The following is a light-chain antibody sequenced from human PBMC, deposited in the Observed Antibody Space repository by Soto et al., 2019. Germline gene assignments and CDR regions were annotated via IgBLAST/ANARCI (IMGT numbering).Light chain of an antibody. V-gene: IGKV3-20*01. J-gene: IGKJ1*01. CDR2: GAS. CDR1: QSVSSNY. Sequence: EIVWTQSPGTLSLSPGERATLSCRASQSVSSNYLAWSQQKPGQAPRLLIYGASSRATGIPDRFSGSGSGTDFTLTIRRLEPEDFAVDYCQQYGSSPTFGQGTKVDIK. CDR3: QQYGSSPT.